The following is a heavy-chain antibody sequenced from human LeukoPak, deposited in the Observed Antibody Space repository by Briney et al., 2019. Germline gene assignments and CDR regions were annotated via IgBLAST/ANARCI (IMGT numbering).Heavy chain of an antibody. Sequence: GGSLRLSCAASGFTFSSFAMSWVRQAPGKGLEWVANIKQDGSEKNYVDSVKGRFTISRDNAKNSLYLQMNSLRVEDTAIYYCARMGSDYWGQGTLVTVSS. D-gene: IGHD3-10*01. CDR1: GFTFSSFA. CDR2: IKQDGSEK. J-gene: IGHJ4*02. CDR3: ARMGSDY. V-gene: IGHV3-7*01.